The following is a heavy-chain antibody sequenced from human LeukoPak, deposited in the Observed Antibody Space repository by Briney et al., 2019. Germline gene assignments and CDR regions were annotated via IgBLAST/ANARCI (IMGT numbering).Heavy chain of an antibody. CDR2: ISGSGGSA. CDR1: GFTFSSYA. Sequence: PGGSLRLSCAASGFTFSSYAMSWVRQAPGKGLEWVSAISGSGGSAYYADSVKGRFTISRDYSKNTLYLQMNSLRAEDTAVYYCAKDFYDSTSYYYGMDVWGQGTTVTVS. J-gene: IGHJ6*02. V-gene: IGHV3-23*01. D-gene: IGHD3-22*01. CDR3: AKDFYDSTSYYYGMDV.